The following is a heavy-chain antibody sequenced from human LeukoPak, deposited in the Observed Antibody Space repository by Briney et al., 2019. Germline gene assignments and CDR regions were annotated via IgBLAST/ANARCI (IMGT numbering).Heavy chain of an antibody. CDR1: GGSISSYY. V-gene: IGHV4-59*01. J-gene: IGHJ3*02. CDR3: ARGGYYGSGSDDAFDI. CDR2: IFYRGST. D-gene: IGHD3-10*01. Sequence: PSETLSLTRTVSGGSISSYYWSWIRQPPGKRLEGIGYIFYRGSTNYNPSLKSRFAISEDTSKNQFSLNLSSVTAADTAVYYCARGGYYGSGSDDAFDIWGQGTMVTVSS.